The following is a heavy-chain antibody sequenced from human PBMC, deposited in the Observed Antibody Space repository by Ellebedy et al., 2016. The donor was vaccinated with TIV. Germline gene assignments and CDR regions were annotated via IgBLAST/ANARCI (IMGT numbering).Heavy chain of an antibody. V-gene: IGHV3-7*01. CDR1: GFTFSSYW. CDR2: IKQDGVEK. J-gene: IGHJ4*02. CDR3: AKDRHYSDTGVYYYYFDD. D-gene: IGHD3-22*01. Sequence: GGSLRLXXAASGFTFSSYWMSWVRQAPGKGLEWVANIKQDGVEKYYVDSVKGRFTISRDNAKKSLYLQMNSLRAEDTAVYYCAKDRHYSDTGVYYYYFDDWGQGTLVTVSS.